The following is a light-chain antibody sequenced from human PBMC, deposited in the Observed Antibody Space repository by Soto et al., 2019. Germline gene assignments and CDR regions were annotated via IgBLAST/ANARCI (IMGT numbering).Light chain of an antibody. J-gene: IGLJ2*01. CDR2: DVS. V-gene: IGLV2-11*01. CDR1: SSDVGGYDY. CDR3: CSFAGTHTFGV. Sequence: QSALTQPRSVSGSPGQSVTISCTGTSSDVGGYDYVSWYQQHPAKAPKLMIYDVSKRPSEVPDRFSGSKSGNAASLTISGLQAEDEADYYCCSFAGTHTFGVFGGGTKLTVL.